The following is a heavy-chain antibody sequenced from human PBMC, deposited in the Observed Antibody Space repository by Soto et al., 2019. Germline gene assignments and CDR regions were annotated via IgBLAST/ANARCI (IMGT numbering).Heavy chain of an antibody. J-gene: IGHJ6*02. CDR3: ARGHCTSTNCYRQYYGMDV. Sequence: SVKVSCKASGGTFSSYAISWVRQAPGQGLEWMGGIIPIFGTANYAQKFQGRVTITADKSTSTAYMELSSLRSEDTAVYYCARGHCTSTNCYRQYYGMDVWGQGTTVTVSS. CDR1: GGTFSSYA. V-gene: IGHV1-69*06. CDR2: IIPIFGTA. D-gene: IGHD2-2*01.